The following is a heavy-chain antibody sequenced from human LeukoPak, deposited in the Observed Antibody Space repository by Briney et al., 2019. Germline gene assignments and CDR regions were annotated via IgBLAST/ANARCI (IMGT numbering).Heavy chain of an antibody. CDR2: ISSSGSTI. Sequence: GGSLRLSCAASGFTFSSYEMNWVRQAPGKGLEWVSYISSSGSTIYYADSVKGRFTISRDNAKNSLYLQMNSLRAEDTAVYYCARETARGVGGYFDYWGQGTLVTVFS. J-gene: IGHJ4*02. V-gene: IGHV3-48*03. CDR3: ARETARGVGGYFDY. CDR1: GFTFSSYE. D-gene: IGHD5-18*01.